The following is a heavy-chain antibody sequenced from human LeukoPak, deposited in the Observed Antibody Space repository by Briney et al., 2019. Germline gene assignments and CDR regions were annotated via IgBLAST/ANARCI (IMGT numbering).Heavy chain of an antibody. J-gene: IGHJ4*02. Sequence: SETLSLTCTVSGGSISSGGYYWSWIRQHPGKGLEWIGYIYCSGSTYYNPSLKSRVTISVDTSKNQFSLKLSSVTAADTAVYYCARSRVTLYYFDYWGQGTLVTVSS. D-gene: IGHD2-21*02. CDR2: IYCSGST. CDR3: ARSRVTLYYFDY. CDR1: GGSISSGGYY. V-gene: IGHV4-31*03.